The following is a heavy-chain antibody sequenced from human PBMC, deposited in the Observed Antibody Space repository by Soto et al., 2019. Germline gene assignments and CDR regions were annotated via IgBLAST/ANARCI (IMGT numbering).Heavy chain of an antibody. CDR1: GGTFSSYA. CDR3: ARGGGYCSSTSCPGIYYYYGMDV. Sequence: QVQLVQSGAEVKKPGSSVKVSCKASGGTFSSYAISWVRQAPGQGLEWMGGIIPIFGTANYAQKFQGRVTITADESMSTAYMELSSLRSEDTAVYYCARGGGYCSSTSCPGIYYYYGMDVWGQGTTVTVSS. CDR2: IIPIFGTA. D-gene: IGHD2-2*01. J-gene: IGHJ6*02. V-gene: IGHV1-69*01.